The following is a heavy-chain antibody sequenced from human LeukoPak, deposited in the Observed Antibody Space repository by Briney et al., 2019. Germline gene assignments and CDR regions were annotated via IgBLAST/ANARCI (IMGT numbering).Heavy chain of an antibody. CDR1: GYTFTSYA. D-gene: IGHD2-15*01. CDR3: ARARCNGGSCYPG. V-gene: IGHV1-69*04. J-gene: IGHJ4*02. Sequence: ASVKVSCKASGYTFTSYAISWVRQAPGQGLEWMGRIIPMLGIANYAQKFQGRVTITADKSTSTAYMELSSLRSEDTAVYYCARARCNGGSCYPGWGQGTLVTVSS. CDR2: IIPMLGIA.